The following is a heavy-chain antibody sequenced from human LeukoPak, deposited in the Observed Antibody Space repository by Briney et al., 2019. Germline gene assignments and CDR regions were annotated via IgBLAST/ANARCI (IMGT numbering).Heavy chain of an antibody. CDR2: ISWNSGSI. V-gene: IGHV3-9*01. D-gene: IGHD3-22*01. CDR1: GFTFDDYA. Sequence: GGSLRLSCAASGFTFDDYAMRWVRRGPGKGLEWVSGISWNSGSIGYADSVKGRFTISRDNAKNSMYLQMKSLRAEDTAVYYCARDLSGDYDSSEIDYWGQGTLVTVSS. J-gene: IGHJ4*02. CDR3: ARDLSGDYDSSEIDY.